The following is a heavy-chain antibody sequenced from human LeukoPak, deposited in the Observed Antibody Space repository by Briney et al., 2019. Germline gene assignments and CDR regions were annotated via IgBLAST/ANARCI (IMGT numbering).Heavy chain of an antibody. Sequence: GGSLRLSCAASGFTFSTYWMAWVRQAPGKGLEWVAHINGDGSEKYHGDSVTGRFTITRDNAKNSLYLQMNSLRAEDTAIYYCASYRVSHGMDVWGQGTTVTVSS. J-gene: IGHJ6*02. V-gene: IGHV3-7*01. D-gene: IGHD1-26*01. CDR2: INGDGSEK. CDR1: GFTFSTYW. CDR3: ASYRVSHGMDV.